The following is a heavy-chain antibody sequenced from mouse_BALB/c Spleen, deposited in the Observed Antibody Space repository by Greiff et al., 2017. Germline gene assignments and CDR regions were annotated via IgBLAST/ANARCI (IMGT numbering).Heavy chain of an antibody. Sequence: VHVKQSGAELVKPGASVKLSCTASGFNIKDTYMHWVKQRPEQGLEWIGRIDPANGNTKYDPKFQGKATITADTSSNTAYLQLSSLTSEDTAVYYCAVVDWFAYWGQGTLVTVSA. CDR1: GFNIKDTY. CDR3: AVVDWFAY. CDR2: IDPANGNT. D-gene: IGHD1-1*02. V-gene: IGHV14-3*02. J-gene: IGHJ3*01.